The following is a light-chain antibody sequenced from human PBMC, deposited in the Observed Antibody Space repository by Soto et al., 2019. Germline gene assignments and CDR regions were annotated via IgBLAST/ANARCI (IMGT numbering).Light chain of an antibody. V-gene: IGKV3-20*01. Sequence: EILLTQSPGTLSLSPGERATLSCRASQSVSSSYLAGYQQKPGQPPRLLIYGASSKATGIPDRFSGGGSWTVFLLTISRLEHEDFEVYYCQQYGSSPTFGQGTKVEIK. CDR3: QQYGSSPT. CDR1: QSVSSSY. J-gene: IGKJ1*01. CDR2: GAS.